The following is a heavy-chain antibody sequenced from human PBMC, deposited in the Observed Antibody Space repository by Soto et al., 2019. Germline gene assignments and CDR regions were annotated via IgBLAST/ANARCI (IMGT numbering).Heavy chain of an antibody. Sequence: QVQLVESGGGLVKPGGSLRLSCAASGFTFSDYYMSWIRQAPGKGLEWVSHISSSGSTIYYADSMKGRFTISRDNAKNSLYLQMSSLRAEDTALYYCARQKAWTGEWLSLYAPGMDVWGQGTTVTVSS. J-gene: IGHJ6*02. D-gene: IGHD3-22*01. V-gene: IGHV3-11*01. CDR1: GFTFSDYY. CDR3: ARQKAWTGEWLSLYAPGMDV. CDR2: ISSSGSTI.